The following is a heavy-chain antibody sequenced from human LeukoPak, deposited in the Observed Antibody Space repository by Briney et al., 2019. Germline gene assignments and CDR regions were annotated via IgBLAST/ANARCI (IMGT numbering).Heavy chain of an antibody. CDR2: INHSGST. V-gene: IGHV4-34*01. CDR3: ARLYYDY. J-gene: IGHJ4*02. Sequence: GSLRLSCAASGFTFSSYAMSWVRQAPGKGLEWIGEINHSGSTNYNPSLKSRVTISVDTSKNQFSLKLSSVTAADTAVYYCARLYYDYWGQGTLVTVSS. CDR1: GFTFSSYA.